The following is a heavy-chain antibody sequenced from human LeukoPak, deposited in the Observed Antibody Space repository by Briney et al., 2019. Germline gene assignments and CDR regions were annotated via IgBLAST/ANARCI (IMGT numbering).Heavy chain of an antibody. D-gene: IGHD3-10*01. CDR3: ARHYGAGSYLGFDF. Sequence: SETLSLTCTVSGXSISSSSYYWGWIRQPPGKGLESIGSIYYSGSTYYNPSLKSRVTISVDTSKNQFSLKLNSVTAADTAVYYCARHYGAGSYLGFDFWGQGTLVTVSS. V-gene: IGHV4-39*01. CDR2: IYYSGST. J-gene: IGHJ4*02. CDR1: GXSISSSSYY.